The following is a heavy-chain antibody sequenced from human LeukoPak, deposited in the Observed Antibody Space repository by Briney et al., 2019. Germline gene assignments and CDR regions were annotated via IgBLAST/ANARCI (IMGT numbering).Heavy chain of an antibody. J-gene: IGHJ4*01. CDR1: GDTFRHD. CDR3: ARGRSSWFFDY. CDR2: MNADNGHS. Sequence: ASVKVSCKGSGDTFRHDTEWVRQAPGQGLEWMGWMNADNGHSGYAQKFQGRVTMTMDPSISTAYLELRSLTSEDTAVYYCARGRSSWFFDYWGQGTLLIVSS. V-gene: IGHV1-8*01. D-gene: IGHD6-13*01.